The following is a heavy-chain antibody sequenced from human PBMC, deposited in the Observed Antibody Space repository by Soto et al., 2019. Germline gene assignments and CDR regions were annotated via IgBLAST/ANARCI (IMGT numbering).Heavy chain of an antibody. CDR3: SSGPLGDPIWGSYWFDP. Sequence: EVQLVESGGDLVQPGRSLRLSCTASGFTFGDYSLSWFRQAPGKGLEWVGFIRYKGIGGTTEYAASVKGRFTISRDESRSIAYLQMNSLKIEDTAVYHCSSGPLGDPIWGSYWFDPWGQGVLVTVSS. D-gene: IGHD3-16*01. CDR1: GFTFGDYS. V-gene: IGHV3-49*03. J-gene: IGHJ5*02. CDR2: IRYKGIGGTT.